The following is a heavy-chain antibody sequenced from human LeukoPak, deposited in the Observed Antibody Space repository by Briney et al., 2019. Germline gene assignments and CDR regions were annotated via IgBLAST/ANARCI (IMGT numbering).Heavy chain of an antibody. V-gene: IGHV3-30*04. D-gene: IGHD3-10*01. Sequence: PGGSLRLSCAASGFTFSSYAMHWVRQAPGKGLEWMAVISYDGSNKYYADSVKGRFTISRDNSKNTLYLQMNSLRAEDTAVYYCAKDREGRVFDYWGQGTLVTVSS. CDR1: GFTFSSYA. CDR3: AKDREGRVFDY. J-gene: IGHJ4*02. CDR2: ISYDGSNK.